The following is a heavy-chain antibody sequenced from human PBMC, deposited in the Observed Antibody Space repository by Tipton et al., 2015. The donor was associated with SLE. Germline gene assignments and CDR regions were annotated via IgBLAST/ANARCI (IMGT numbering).Heavy chain of an antibody. Sequence: QLVQSGVEVKKPGASVKVSCEASGYTFTTYAISWVRQAPGQGLEWMGWISGYDGHTKNAQKFQGRITISTDTSTSTAYMELRSLRSDDTAVYYCARAPPQLGFDYWGRGTLVTASS. J-gene: IGHJ4*02. CDR3: ARAPPQLGFDY. CDR1: GYTFTTYA. CDR2: ISGYDGHT. V-gene: IGHV1-18*01. D-gene: IGHD5-24*01.